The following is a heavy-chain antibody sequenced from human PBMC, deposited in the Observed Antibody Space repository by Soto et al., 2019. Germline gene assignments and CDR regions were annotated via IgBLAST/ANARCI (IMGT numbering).Heavy chain of an antibody. CDR3: ARDPFYYGSGSYSHYYYYGMDV. J-gene: IGHJ6*02. V-gene: IGHV1-69*08. Sequence: QVQLVQSGAEVKKPGSSVKVSCKASGGTFSSYTISWVRQAPGQGLEWMGRIIPILGIANYAQKFQGRVTITADKSTSTAYMELSSLRSEDTAVYYYARDPFYYGSGSYSHYYYYGMDVWGQGTTVTVSS. D-gene: IGHD3-10*01. CDR1: GGTFSSYT. CDR2: IIPILGIA.